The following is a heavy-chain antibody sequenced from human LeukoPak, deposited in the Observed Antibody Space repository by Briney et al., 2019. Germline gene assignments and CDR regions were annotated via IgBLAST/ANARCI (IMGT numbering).Heavy chain of an antibody. CDR1: GDSIKSTSYH. J-gene: IGHJ4*02. CDR2: IYYSGTT. V-gene: IGHV4-39*02. Sequence: SETLSLTCTVSGDSIKSTSYHWGWIRQPPGKGLEWIGSIYYSGTTYYNPPLISRLTISVDTSRNQFSLRLSSVTAADTAVYHCAREVASSVEYWGQGSLVTVSS. D-gene: IGHD3-10*01. CDR3: AREVASSVEY.